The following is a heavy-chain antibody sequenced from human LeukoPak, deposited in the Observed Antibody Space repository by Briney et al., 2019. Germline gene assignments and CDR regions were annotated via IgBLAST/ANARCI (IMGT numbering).Heavy chain of an antibody. J-gene: IGHJ4*02. CDR2: VNTKGNRP. CDR1: GFTFSSFA. V-gene: IGHV3-64*01. D-gene: IGHD3-3*01. Sequence: GGSLRLSCAASGFTFSSFAVHWVRRAPGKGLEYVSSVNTKGNRPFYANSVKGRFTVSRDNSKNMVYLQMGSLRAEDMAVYYCARDPGRAGTTEWYYFDSWGQGTLVTVSS. CDR3: ARDPGRAGTTEWYYFDS.